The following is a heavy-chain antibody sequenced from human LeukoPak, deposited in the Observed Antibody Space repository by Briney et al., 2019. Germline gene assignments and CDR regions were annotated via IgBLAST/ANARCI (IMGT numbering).Heavy chain of an antibody. D-gene: IGHD4-17*01. V-gene: IGHV3-48*04. Sequence: GGSLRLSCAASGFTFSSYSMKWVRQAPGKGLDWLSYISSGISTIYYADSVKGRFTISRDNTKKTLYLEMNSLRAEDTAVYYCARVVGNTVFDAFDIWGQGTMVTVSS. J-gene: IGHJ3*02. CDR3: ARVVGNTVFDAFDI. CDR2: ISSGISTI. CDR1: GFTFSSYS.